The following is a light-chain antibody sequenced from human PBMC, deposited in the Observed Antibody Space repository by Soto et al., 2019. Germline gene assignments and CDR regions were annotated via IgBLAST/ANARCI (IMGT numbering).Light chain of an antibody. CDR2: DVT. J-gene: IGLJ1*01. V-gene: IGLV2-14*03. CDR3: TSYTRSITYV. Sequence: QSALTQPASVSGSPGQSITISCTGTSSDVCGYDFVSWYQHHPGKAPKLIIYDVTNRPSGISNRFSGSQSGNTAYLTISVLQAEDEDDYYCTSYTRSITYVFGTGTTVTVL. CDR1: SSDVCGYDF.